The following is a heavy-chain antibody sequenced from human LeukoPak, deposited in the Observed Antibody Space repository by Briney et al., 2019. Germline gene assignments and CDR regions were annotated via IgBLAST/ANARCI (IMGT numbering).Heavy chain of an antibody. D-gene: IGHD2-8*01. V-gene: IGHV3-74*01. CDR2: INSDGSST. CDR3: ARVQGHPPNGLDI. Sequence: PGGSLRLPCAASGFTFSSYWMLWVRQAPGKGLVWVSRINSDGSSTSYADSVKGRFTISRDNAKNTLYLQMNSLRAEDTAVYYCARVQGHPPNGLDIWGQGTMVTVSS. CDR1: GFTFSSYW. J-gene: IGHJ3*02.